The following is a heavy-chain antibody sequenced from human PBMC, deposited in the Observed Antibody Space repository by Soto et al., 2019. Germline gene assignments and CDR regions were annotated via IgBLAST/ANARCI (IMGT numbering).Heavy chain of an antibody. J-gene: IGHJ6*02. CDR1: GGSISSGDYY. D-gene: IGHD6-25*01. CDR3: ARSEPSGGMVV. CDR2: IYYSGST. Sequence: PSETLSLTCTVSGGSISSGDYYWSWIRQPPGKGLEWIGYIYYSGSTYYNPSLKSRVTISVDTSKNQFSLKLSSVTAADTAVYYGARSEPSGGMVVGGQGTTVAVSS. V-gene: IGHV4-30-4*01.